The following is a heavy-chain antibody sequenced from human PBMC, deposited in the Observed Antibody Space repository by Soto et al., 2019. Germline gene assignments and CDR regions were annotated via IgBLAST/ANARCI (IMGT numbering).Heavy chain of an antibody. D-gene: IGHD4-17*01. CDR1: GYTFTSYG. CDR3: ARGNDFGDRYYYYYMDV. V-gene: IGHV1-18*01. Sequence: ASVKVSCKASGYTFTSYGINWVRQAPGQGLEWMGWISPYNENTNYAQNLQGRVPMTADTSTTTAYMGLRSLTSDDAAVYYCARGNDFGDRYYYYYMDVWGKGTTVTVSS. J-gene: IGHJ6*03. CDR2: ISPYNENT.